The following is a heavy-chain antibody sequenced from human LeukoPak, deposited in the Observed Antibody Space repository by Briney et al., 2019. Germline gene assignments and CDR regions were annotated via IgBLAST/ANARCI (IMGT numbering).Heavy chain of an antibody. D-gene: IGHD3-16*02. CDR1: GGSISSGGYY. CDR2: IYYSGST. J-gene: IGHJ5*02. CDR3: ARHYYYDYVWGSYRPNWFDP. V-gene: IGHV4-31*03. Sequence: SETLSLTCTVSGGSISSGGYYWSWIRQHPGKGLEWIGYIYYSGSTYYNPSLKSRVTISVDTSKNQFSLKLSSVTAADTAVYYCARHYYYDYVWGSYRPNWFDPWGQGTLVTVSS.